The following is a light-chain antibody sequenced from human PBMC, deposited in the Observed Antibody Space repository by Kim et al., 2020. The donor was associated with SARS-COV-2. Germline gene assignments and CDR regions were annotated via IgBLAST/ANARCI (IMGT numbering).Light chain of an antibody. V-gene: IGKV1-33*01. J-gene: IGKJ4*01. Sequence: LSASLGDSFTITCRTDQDSNNYLNWYQHTPGKVPNILIYDASNLEKGVPSRFSGSGSGTHFILTISGLRPEDVGTYYCHQYDDFTFGGGTKVDIK. CDR2: DAS. CDR1: QDSNNY. CDR3: HQYDDFT.